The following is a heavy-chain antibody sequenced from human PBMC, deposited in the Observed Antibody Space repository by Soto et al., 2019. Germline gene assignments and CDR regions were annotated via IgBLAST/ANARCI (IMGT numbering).Heavy chain of an antibody. D-gene: IGHD3-3*01. CDR2: IYYSGIT. CDR3: ARFYDFWTGFRGHFDY. J-gene: IGHJ4*01. CDR1: GYTFTGYY. V-gene: IGHV4-59*01. Sequence: SCKASGYTFTGYYMHWIRQPPGKGLEWIGYIYYSGITNYNPSLESRVTISLDTSKSQFSLNLNSVTAADTAVYYCARFYDFWTGFRGHFDYWGHGTLVTVSS.